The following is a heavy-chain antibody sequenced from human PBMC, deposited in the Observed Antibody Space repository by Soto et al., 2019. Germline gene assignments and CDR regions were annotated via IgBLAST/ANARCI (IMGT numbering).Heavy chain of an antibody. J-gene: IGHJ4*02. CDR2: IWYDGSNK. D-gene: IGHD2-2*01. CDR1: GFTFSSYG. V-gene: IGHV3-33*01. CDR3: ARDHQLLPRYYFDY. Sequence: GSLRLSCAASGFTFSSYGMHWVRQAPGKGLEWVAVIWYDGSNKYYADSVKGRFTISRDNSKNTLYLQMNSLGAEDTAVYYCARDHQLLPRYYFDYWGQGTLVTVSS.